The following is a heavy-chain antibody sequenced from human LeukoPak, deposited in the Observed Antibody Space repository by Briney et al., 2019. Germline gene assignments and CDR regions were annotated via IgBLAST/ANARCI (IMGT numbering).Heavy chain of an antibody. Sequence: HSSETLSLTCAVYGGSFSGYYWSWVRQAPGKGLEWVANIKQDGSEKYYVDSVKGRFTISRDNAKNSLYLQMNSLRAEDTAVYYCARDENVGLDYWGQGTLVTVSS. J-gene: IGHJ4*02. CDR2: IKQDGSEK. CDR1: GGSFSGYY. D-gene: IGHD1-26*01. CDR3: ARDENVGLDY. V-gene: IGHV3-7*01.